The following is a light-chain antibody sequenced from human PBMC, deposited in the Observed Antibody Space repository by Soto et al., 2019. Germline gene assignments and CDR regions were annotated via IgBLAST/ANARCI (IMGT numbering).Light chain of an antibody. Sequence: QSVLPQPPSVSAAPGQKVTISCSGSSSNIGNNYVSWYQQLPGTAPKLLIYDNNKRPSGIPDRFSGSKSGTSATLGITGLQTGDEADYYCGTWDSGLSAVVFGGGTKLTVL. CDR2: DNN. V-gene: IGLV1-51*01. CDR3: GTWDSGLSAVV. CDR1: SSNIGNNY. J-gene: IGLJ2*01.